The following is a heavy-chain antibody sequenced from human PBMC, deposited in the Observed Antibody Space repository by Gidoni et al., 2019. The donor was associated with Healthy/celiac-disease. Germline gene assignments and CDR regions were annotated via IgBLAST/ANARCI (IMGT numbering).Heavy chain of an antibody. CDR3: ATPVGGESS. CDR1: GFTFSSYG. J-gene: IGHJ4*02. CDR2: ISYDGSNK. Sequence: QVQLVESGGGVVQPGRSLRLSCAASGFTFSSYGMHWVRQAPGKGLEWVEVISYDGSNKYYADSVKGRFTIARDNSKNTLYLQMNSLRAEDTAVYYCATPVGGESSGGQGTLVTVSS. D-gene: IGHD3-16*01. V-gene: IGHV3-30*03.